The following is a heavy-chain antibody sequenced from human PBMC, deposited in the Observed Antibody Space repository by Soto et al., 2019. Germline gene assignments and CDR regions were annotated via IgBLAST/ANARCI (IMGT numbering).Heavy chain of an antibody. J-gene: IGHJ5*02. CDR2: ISGRAGST. CDR1: GFTFSRSA. Sequence: EVQLLESGGDLVQPGGSLRLSCLASGFTFSRSAMSWLRQAPGKGLERVSAISGRAGSTYYADSVKGRFTISRDTSKNTVYPQMNSLRAEDTALYHCAKAEEGTASWIDWFDPWGQENLVTVSS. CDR3: AKAEEGTASWIDWFDP. D-gene: IGHD5-12*01. V-gene: IGHV3-23*01.